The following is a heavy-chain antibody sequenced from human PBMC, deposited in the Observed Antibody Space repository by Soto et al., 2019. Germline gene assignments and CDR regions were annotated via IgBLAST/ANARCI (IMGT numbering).Heavy chain of an antibody. J-gene: IGHJ6*02. CDR2: IYYSGST. D-gene: IGHD3-16*01. V-gene: IGHV4-31*03. CDR3: ARDTDYDSYYSYGMDV. CDR1: GGSISSGGYY. Sequence: QVQLQESGPGLVKPSQTLSLTCTVSGGSISSGGYYWSWIRQHPGKGLEWIGYIYYSGSTYYNPSLKSRVTISVDTSKNQFSLKLSSVTAADTAVYYCARDTDYDSYYSYGMDVWGQGTTVTVSS.